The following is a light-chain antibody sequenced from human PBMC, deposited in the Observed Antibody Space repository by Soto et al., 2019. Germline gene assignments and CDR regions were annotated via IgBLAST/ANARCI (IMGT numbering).Light chain of an antibody. Sequence: QSVLTQPASVSGAPGQSIAISCTGTSSDVGGYNYVSWYQHHPGKAPKLMVYDVSNRPSGVSNRFSGSKSGNTASLTISGLQAEDEADYYCSSYTSSSTYDFGTGTKLTVL. CDR1: SSDVGGYNY. V-gene: IGLV2-14*03. CDR3: SSYTSSSTYD. CDR2: DVS. J-gene: IGLJ1*01.